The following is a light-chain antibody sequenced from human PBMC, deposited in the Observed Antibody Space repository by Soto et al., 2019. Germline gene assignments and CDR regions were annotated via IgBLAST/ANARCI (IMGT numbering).Light chain of an antibody. J-gene: IGKJ1*01. V-gene: IGKV3-15*01. Sequence: EILLTQPPGPLSLSPGGRATLSCRASQSVSSTYLAWYEQKPGQAPRLLIHGASTRAPGFPARFSGSGSGTDFTLTISSLQSEDFAVYYCQQYDNWPWTFGQGTKVDIK. CDR1: QSVSSTY. CDR3: QQYDNWPWT. CDR2: GAS.